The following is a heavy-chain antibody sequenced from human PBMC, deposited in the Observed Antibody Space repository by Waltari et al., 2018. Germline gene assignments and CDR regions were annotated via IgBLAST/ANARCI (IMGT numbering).Heavy chain of an antibody. Sequence: VQLVESGGGLVQPGGSLRLSCAACGFTFRDYWMNWVRQAPGRGLEWVGSIKPDGSDKYYVEYVKGRFSISRDNAKNSLYLQMNSLRAEDTAVYYCGRSYGWAFDMSGQGTMVIVSS. J-gene: IGHJ3*02. D-gene: IGHD3-10*01. CDR1: GFTFRDYW. V-gene: IGHV3-7*02. CDR2: IKPDGSDK. CDR3: GRSYGWAFDM.